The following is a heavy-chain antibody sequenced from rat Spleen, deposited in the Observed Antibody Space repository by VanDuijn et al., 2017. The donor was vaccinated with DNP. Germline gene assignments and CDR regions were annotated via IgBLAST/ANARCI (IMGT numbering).Heavy chain of an antibody. CDR1: EFTFSKSD. V-gene: IGHV5-25*01. Sequence: EVQLVESGGGLVQPGRSLKLSCAASEFTFSKSDVAWVRQAPTGGLEWVASISPSGANIYYRDSVRGRFTIFRDIPKSTLYLQMDSLRSEDTATYYCASRAPGDYFYGGYFDYWGQGTLVTVSS. CDR3: ASRAPGDYFYGGYFDY. J-gene: IGHJ3*01. D-gene: IGHD1-6*01. CDR2: ISPSGANI.